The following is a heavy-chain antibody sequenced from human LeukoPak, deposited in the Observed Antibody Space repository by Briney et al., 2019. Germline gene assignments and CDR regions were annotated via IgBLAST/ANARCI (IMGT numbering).Heavy chain of an antibody. CDR2: IYYSGAT. CDR1: GDSIISTNYY. J-gene: IGHJ4*02. Sequence: SETLSLTCTVSGDSIISTNYYWGWIRQPPGKGLEWIGHIYYSGATYYNPSPKSRVTISVDTSKNQFSLKLNFVTAADTAVYYCARLVEYGSSSFDSWGQGTLVTVSS. CDR3: ARLVEYGSSSFDS. D-gene: IGHD6-6*01. V-gene: IGHV4-39*01.